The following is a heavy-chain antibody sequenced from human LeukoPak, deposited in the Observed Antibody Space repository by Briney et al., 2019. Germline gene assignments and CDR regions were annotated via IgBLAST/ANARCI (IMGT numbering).Heavy chain of an antibody. J-gene: IGHJ4*02. D-gene: IGHD3-10*01. V-gene: IGHV1-69*06. CDR3: ARTYYYGSGSYYNAEYYFDY. Sequence: SVKVSCKASGYTFTSYGISWVRQAPGQGLEWMGGIIPIFGTANYAQKFQGRVTITADKSTSTAYMELSSLRSEDTAVYYCARTYYYGSGSYYNAEYYFDYWGQGTLVTVSS. CDR1: GYTFTSYG. CDR2: IIPIFGTA.